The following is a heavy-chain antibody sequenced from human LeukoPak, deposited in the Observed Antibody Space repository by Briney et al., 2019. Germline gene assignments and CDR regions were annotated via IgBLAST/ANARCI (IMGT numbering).Heavy chain of an antibody. CDR3: ARDRVDSGNWFDP. CDR1: GFTFSSYW. V-gene: IGHV3-48*01. CDR2: ITGSSTTI. J-gene: IGHJ5*02. D-gene: IGHD1-14*01. Sequence: PGGSLRLSCAAPGFTFSSYWMHWVRQAPGKGLEWVSYITGSSTTIYYADSVKGRFTISRDNAKNSLYLQMNSLRAEDTAVYYCARDRVDSGNWFDPWGQGTLVTVSS.